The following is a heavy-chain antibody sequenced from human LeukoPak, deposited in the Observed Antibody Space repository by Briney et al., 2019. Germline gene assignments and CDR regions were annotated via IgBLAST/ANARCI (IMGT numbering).Heavy chain of an antibody. CDR3: AKVVSYGGNSPVGYDAFDI. V-gene: IGHV3-30*18. CDR2: ISYDGSNK. CDR1: GFNFSSNG. Sequence: GGSLRLSCAVSGFNFSSNGMHWVRQAPGKGLEWVAVISYDGSNKYYADSVKGRFTISRDDSKNTLYLQMNSLRAEDTAVYYCAKVVSYGGNSPVGYDAFDIWGQGTMVTVSS. D-gene: IGHD4-23*01. J-gene: IGHJ3*02.